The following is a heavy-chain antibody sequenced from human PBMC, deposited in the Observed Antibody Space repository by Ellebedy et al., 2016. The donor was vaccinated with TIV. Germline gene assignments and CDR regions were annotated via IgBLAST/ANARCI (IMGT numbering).Heavy chain of an antibody. Sequence: ASVKVSCKASGYTFTAYPINWVRQAPGQGLEWLGWININTGNPTYAQGFTGRFDFSLDTSVSTAYLEISGLKAEDTAIDYCARDSRYNWNDWDYYHMHVWGKGTTVTVSS. D-gene: IGHD1-1*01. CDR1: GYTFTAYP. CDR3: ARDSRYNWNDWDYYHMHV. CDR2: ININTGNP. J-gene: IGHJ6*03. V-gene: IGHV7-4-1*02.